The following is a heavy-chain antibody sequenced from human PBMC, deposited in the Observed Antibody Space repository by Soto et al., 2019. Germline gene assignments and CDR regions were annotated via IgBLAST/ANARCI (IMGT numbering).Heavy chain of an antibody. CDR3: AREIRYYDSGIFDS. J-gene: IGHJ4*02. CDR2: IAPLYGTA. CDR1: GGTFSRSS. Sequence: QVHLVQSGAEVKKPGSSVKVSCRASGGTFSRSSIAWVRQAPGQGLEWMGGIAPLYGTANYAQRLQGRVTITAHESTGTAYMELSGLRAEDTAVYYCAREIRYYDSGIFDSWGQGTLVIVSA. D-gene: IGHD3-10*01. V-gene: IGHV1-69*01.